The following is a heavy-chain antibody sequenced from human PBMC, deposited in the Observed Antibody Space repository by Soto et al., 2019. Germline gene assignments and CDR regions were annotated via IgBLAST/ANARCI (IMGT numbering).Heavy chain of an antibody. CDR1: GYTFTTYD. Sequence: GASVKVSCKASGYTFTTYDINWVRQAPGQGLEWMGIMNPNGGSTSYAQNFQGRVTMTRDTSTSTVYMELSSLRSEDTAVYYCAREIVVVAATSDYYYGMDVWGQGTTVTVSS. D-gene: IGHD2-15*01. CDR3: AREIVVVAATSDYYYGMDV. V-gene: IGHV1-46*01. J-gene: IGHJ6*02. CDR2: MNPNGGST.